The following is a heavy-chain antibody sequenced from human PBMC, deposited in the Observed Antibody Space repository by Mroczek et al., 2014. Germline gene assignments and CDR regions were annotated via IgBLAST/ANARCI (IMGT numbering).Heavy chain of an antibody. V-gene: IGHV4-34*01. J-gene: IGHJ3*02. D-gene: IGHD5-12*01. Sequence: QVQLQESGPGLVKPSETLSLTCAVYGGSFSGYYWSWIRQPPGKGLEWIGEINHSGSTNYNPSLKSRVTISVDTSKNQFSLKLSSVTAADTAVYYCARGTGSKWLRPWGAFDIVGPRDKWSPSLQ. CDR3: ARGTGSKWLRPWGAFDI. CDR1: GGSFSGYY. CDR2: INHSGST.